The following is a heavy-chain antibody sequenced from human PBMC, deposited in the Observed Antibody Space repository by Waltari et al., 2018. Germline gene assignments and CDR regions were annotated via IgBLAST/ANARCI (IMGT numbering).Heavy chain of an antibody. CDR2: INHSGST. CDR3: ARGKARRGYSYGTDYYYYYGMDV. D-gene: IGHD5-18*01. CDR1: GGSFSGYY. J-gene: IGHJ6*02. V-gene: IGHV4-34*01. Sequence: QVQLQQWGAGLLKPSETLSLTCAVYGGSFSGYYWSWIRQPPGKGLEWIGEINHSGSTNYTPALKSRVTISVDTSKNQFSLKLSAVTAADTAVYYCARGKARRGYSYGTDYYYYYGMDVWGQGTTVTVSS.